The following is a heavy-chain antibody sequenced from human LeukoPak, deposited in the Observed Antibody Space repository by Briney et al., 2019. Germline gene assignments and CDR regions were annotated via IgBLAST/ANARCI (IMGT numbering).Heavy chain of an antibody. V-gene: IGHV3-23*01. CDR3: AKSSGSGRYPLDY. J-gene: IGHJ4*02. Sequence: GSLRLSCAASGFTFSSYAMSWVRQAPGKGLEWVSGISGSGGSTYYADSVKGRFTISRDNSKNTLYLQMNSLGAEDTAVYYCAKSSGSGRYPLDYWGQGTLVTVSS. CDR2: ISGSGGST. D-gene: IGHD3-10*01. CDR1: GFTFSSYA.